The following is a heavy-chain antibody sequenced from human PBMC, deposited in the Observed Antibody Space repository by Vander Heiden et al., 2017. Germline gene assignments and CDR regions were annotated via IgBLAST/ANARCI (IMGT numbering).Heavy chain of an antibody. CDR1: GFTFDDYT. J-gene: IGHJ1*01. Sequence: EVQLVESGGGLVQPGKSLRLSCAASGFTFDDYTMHWFRQAPGKGLEWVSGISWNSGSVGYADSVKGRFTISRDNAKNSLYLQMNSLRVEDTALYYCAKVQDCTNGVCSTWGQGTLVTVSS. D-gene: IGHD2-8*01. CDR3: AKVQDCTNGVCST. CDR2: ISWNSGSV. V-gene: IGHV3-9*01.